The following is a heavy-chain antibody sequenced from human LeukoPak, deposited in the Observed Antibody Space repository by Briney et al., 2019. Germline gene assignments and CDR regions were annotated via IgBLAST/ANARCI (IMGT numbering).Heavy chain of an antibody. J-gene: IGHJ4*02. D-gene: IGHD4-17*01. CDR1: GFTFSSYA. CDR2: ISYDGSNK. CDR3: AKGETTVTLFDY. V-gene: IGHV3-30*09. Sequence: GSLRLSCAASGFTFSSYAMHWVRQAPGKGLEWVAVISYDGSNKYYADSVKGRFAISRDNSKNTLYLQMNSLRAEDTAVYYCAKGETTVTLFDYWGQGTLVTVSS.